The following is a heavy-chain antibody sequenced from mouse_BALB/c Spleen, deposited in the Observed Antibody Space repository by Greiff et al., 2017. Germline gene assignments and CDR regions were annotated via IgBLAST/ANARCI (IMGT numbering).Heavy chain of an antibody. D-gene: IGHD2-13*01. CDR2: IYPGAGDT. CDR1: GYTFTSYC. Sequence: QVQLQQSGAELARPGASVKLSCKASGYTFTSYCMQWVNQRPGQGLEWIGAIYPGAGDTRYTQKFKGKATLTADKSSSTADMQLSSLASEDSAVYYWARGEIYYGEDGRAFDDWGQGTTLTVSS. V-gene: IGHV1-87*01. J-gene: IGHJ2*01. CDR3: ARGEIYYGEDGRAFDD.